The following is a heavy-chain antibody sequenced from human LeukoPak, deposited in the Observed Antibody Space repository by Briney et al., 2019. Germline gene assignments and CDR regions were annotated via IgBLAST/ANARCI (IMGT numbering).Heavy chain of an antibody. J-gene: IGHJ4*02. V-gene: IGHV3-9*01. Sequence: GGSLRLSCAASGFTFDDYAMHWVRQAPGERLQWVSGISWNSGSIGYADSVKGRFTISRDNAKNSLYLQMNSLRAEDTALYYCARAGNRRSFDYWGQGTLVTASA. CDR3: ARAGNRRSFDY. CDR1: GFTFDDYA. D-gene: IGHD1-14*01. CDR2: ISWNSGSI.